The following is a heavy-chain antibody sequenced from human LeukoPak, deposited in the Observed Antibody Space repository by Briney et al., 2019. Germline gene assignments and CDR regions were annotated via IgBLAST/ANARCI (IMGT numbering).Heavy chain of an antibody. CDR2: IYYSGST. J-gene: IGHJ4*02. D-gene: IGHD3-22*01. Sequence: SETLSLTCTVSGGSINNYYWSWIRQPPGKGLGCIGYIYYSGSTNYNPSLKSRVTISVDTSKNHFSLKLTSVTAADTAVYYCASLFLYDSSGYSDDYWGQGTLVTVSS. CDR3: ASLFLYDSSGYSDDY. CDR1: GGSINNYY. V-gene: IGHV4-59*01.